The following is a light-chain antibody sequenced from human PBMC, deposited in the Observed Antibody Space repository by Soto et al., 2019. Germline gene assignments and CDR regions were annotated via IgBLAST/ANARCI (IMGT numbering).Light chain of an antibody. CDR1: SSDVGGYNY. CDR3: SSYTSSSPS. Sequence: QSALTQPASVSGSPGQSITISCTGTSSDVGGYNYVSWYQQHPGKAPKLMIYDVRNRPSGVSNLFSGSKSGNTASLTISGLQAEDEADYYCSSYTSSSPSFGGGTKLTVL. V-gene: IGLV2-14*01. CDR2: DVR. J-gene: IGLJ2*01.